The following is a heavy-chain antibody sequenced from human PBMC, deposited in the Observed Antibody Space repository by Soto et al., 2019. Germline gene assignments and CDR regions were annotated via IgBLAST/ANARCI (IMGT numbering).Heavy chain of an antibody. V-gene: IGHV1-3*01. J-gene: IGHJ4*02. D-gene: IGHD2-21*02. CDR3: ARSIVVVTALDC. Sequence: ASVKVSCKASGYTFTSYAMHWVRQAPGQRLEWMGWINAGNGNTKYSQKFQGRVTITRDTSASTAYMELSGLRSEDTAVYYCARSIVVVTALDCWGQGTLVTVSS. CDR1: GYTFTSYA. CDR2: INAGNGNT.